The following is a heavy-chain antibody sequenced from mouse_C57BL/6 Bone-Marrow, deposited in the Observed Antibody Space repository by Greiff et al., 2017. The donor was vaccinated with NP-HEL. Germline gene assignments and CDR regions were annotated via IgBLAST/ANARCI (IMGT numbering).Heavy chain of an antibody. J-gene: IGHJ2*01. CDR1: GYSITSGYY. CDR2: ISYDGSN. CDR3: ARQLRLPLFDY. D-gene: IGHD3-2*02. Sequence: EVQLQQSGPGLVKPSQSLSLTCSVTGYSITSGYYWNWIRQFPGNKLEWMGYISYDGSNNYNPSLKNRISITRDTSKNQFFLKLNSVTTEDTATYYCARQLRLPLFDYWGQGTTLTVSS. V-gene: IGHV3-6*01.